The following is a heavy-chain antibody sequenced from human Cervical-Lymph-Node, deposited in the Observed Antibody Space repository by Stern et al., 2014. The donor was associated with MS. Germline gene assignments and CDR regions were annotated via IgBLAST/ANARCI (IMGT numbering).Heavy chain of an antibody. Sequence: QVQLVESWAEVKKPGASVKVSCKASGYTFTTYYMHWVRPAPGQGLEWMGRINPNSGGTSYAQKFQDRVTLTRDTSVNTVYMELSNLRSDDTAVYYCARLIQGYWGQGTLVTVSS. J-gene: IGHJ4*02. CDR1: GYTFTTYY. D-gene: IGHD2-21*01. V-gene: IGHV1-2*02. CDR3: ARLIQGY. CDR2: INPNSGGT.